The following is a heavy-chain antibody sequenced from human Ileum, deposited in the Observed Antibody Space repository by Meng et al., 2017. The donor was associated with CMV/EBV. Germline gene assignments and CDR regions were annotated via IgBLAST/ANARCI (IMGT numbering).Heavy chain of an antibody. CDR1: GGAISTSNYY. D-gene: IGHD6-6*01. CDR3: VRETGGSSSSW. V-gene: IGHV4-39*07. CDR2: VSHSGIT. Sequence: GSLRLSCTVSGGAISTSNYYWAWIRQPPEKGLEWIGSVSHSGITYYSPSLKSRVTISIDTSKNQFSLRLSSVTDADTAVYYCVRETGGSSSSWWGQGTLVTRLL. J-gene: IGHJ4*02.